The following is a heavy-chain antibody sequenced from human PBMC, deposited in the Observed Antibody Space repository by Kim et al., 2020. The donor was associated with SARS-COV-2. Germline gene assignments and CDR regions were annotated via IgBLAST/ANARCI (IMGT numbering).Heavy chain of an antibody. Sequence: ASVKVSCKASGYTFTSYYMHWVRQAPGQGLEWMGIINPSGGSTSYAQKFQGRVTMTRDTSTSTVYMELSSLRSEDTAVYYCARGYYYDSSGYYLMVYFDYWGQGTLVTVSS. D-gene: IGHD3-22*01. J-gene: IGHJ4*02. CDR1: GYTFTSYY. CDR2: INPSGGST. V-gene: IGHV1-46*01. CDR3: ARGYYYDSSGYYLMVYFDY.